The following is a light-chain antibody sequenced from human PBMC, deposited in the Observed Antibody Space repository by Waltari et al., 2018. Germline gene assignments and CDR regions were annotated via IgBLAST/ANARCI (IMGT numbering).Light chain of an antibody. V-gene: IGLV1-44*01. CDR2: RND. J-gene: IGLJ2*01. CDR1: YSNVGAHV. CDR3: ASWDDSLNGRWV. Sequence: QSVLPQPPSASGTPGPRVPISCSGSYSNVGAHVVTWYQHLPGTAPKLLIYRNDRRPSGGPDRFAASKSGTSASLVISGLRPEDEADYYCASWDDSLNGRWVFGGGTKLTVL.